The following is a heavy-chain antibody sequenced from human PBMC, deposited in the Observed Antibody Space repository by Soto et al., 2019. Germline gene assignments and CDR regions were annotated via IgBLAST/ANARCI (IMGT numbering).Heavy chain of an antibody. CDR2: LNPDGRSK. V-gene: IGHV3-7*01. CDR3: ASTGGENY. D-gene: IGHD3-16*01. Sequence: EVQLVESGGGLVQPGGSLILSCAASGFTFSRYWMMWVRQAPGKGLEWVANLNPDGRSKHYVDSVRGRFTISRDNAKNLLYLQMDGLRAEDTAVYYCASTGGENYWGQGTLLTVSS. J-gene: IGHJ4*02. CDR1: GFTFSRYW.